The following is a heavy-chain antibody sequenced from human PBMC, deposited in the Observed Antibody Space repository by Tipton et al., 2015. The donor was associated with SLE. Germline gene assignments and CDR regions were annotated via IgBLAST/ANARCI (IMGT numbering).Heavy chain of an antibody. CDR3: ARDRREWFGELSY. CDR1: GFTFSSYG. V-gene: IGHV3-33*01. D-gene: IGHD3-10*01. CDR2: IWYDGSNK. J-gene: IGHJ4*02. Sequence: SLRLSCAASGFTFSSYGMHWVRQAPGKGLEWVAVIWYDGSNKYYADSVKGRFTISRDNSKNTLYLQMNSLRAEDTAVYYCARDRREWFGELSYWGQGTLVTVSS.